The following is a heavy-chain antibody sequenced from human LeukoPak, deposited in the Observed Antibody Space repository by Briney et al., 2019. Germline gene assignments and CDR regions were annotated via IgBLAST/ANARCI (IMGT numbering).Heavy chain of an antibody. D-gene: IGHD3/OR15-3a*01. J-gene: IGHJ4*02. Sequence: PGRSLRLSCAASGFTFSSYGMHWVRQAPGKGLEWLAAISYDGSDKYYADSVKGRFTISRDNSKNTLYLQMNSLRAEDTAVYYCAKRGVGTAYSYYFDYWGQGTLVTVSS. V-gene: IGHV3-30*18. CDR3: AKRGVGTAYSYYFDY. CDR2: ISYDGSDK. CDR1: GFTFSSYG.